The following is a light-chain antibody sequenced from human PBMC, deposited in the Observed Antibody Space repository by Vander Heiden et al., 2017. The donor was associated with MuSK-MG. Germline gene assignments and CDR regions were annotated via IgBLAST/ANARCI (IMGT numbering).Light chain of an antibody. CDR3: QQHSNSLL. CDR2: DAS. V-gene: IGKV3-11*01. J-gene: IGKJ4*01. Sequence: QPPRLLIYDASNRATGIPARFSGSGSGTDFILTSSSLEPEDFAVYYWQQHSNSLLFGGGTKVEIK.